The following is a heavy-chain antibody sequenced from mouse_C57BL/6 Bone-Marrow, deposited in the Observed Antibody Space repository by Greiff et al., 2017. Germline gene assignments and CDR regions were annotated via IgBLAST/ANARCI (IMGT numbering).Heavy chain of an antibody. J-gene: IGHJ4*01. CDR2: INPSSGYT. CDR3: ARNYDGYYDAMDY. D-gene: IGHD2-3*01. CDR1: GYTFTSYT. V-gene: IGHV1-4*01. Sequence: VQLQQSGAELARPGASVKMSCKASGYTFTSYTMHWVKQRSGQGLEWIGYINPSSGYTKYNQKFKDKATLTADKSSSTAYMQLSSLTSEDSAVYYCARNYDGYYDAMDYWGQGTSVTVSS.